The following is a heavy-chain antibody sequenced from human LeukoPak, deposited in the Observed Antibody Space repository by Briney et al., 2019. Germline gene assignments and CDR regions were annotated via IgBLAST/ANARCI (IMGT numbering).Heavy chain of an antibody. Sequence: GGSLRLSCTAFGFTLGDYAMSWVRQAPGKGLEWVSYIGGTGEDTYYADSVKGRYTISRHNPNTLCLQMNSLKTEDTAVYYCARIRLDYSETRIDSFDIWGQGTMVTVSS. V-gene: IGHV3-23*01. CDR3: ARIRLDYSETRIDSFDI. J-gene: IGHJ3*02. D-gene: IGHD3-22*01. CDR2: IGGTGEDT. CDR1: GFTLGDYA.